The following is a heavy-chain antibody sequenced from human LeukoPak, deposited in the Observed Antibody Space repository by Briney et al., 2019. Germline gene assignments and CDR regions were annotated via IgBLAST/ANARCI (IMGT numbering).Heavy chain of an antibody. CDR3: AKSEEVVTTYFDY. D-gene: IGHD3-22*01. CDR1: GFTFSSYA. CDR2: ISGSGGST. J-gene: IGHJ4*02. V-gene: IGHV3-23*01. Sequence: GGSLRLSRAASGFTFSSYAMSWVRQAPGRGLEWVSAISGSGGSTYYADSVKGRFTISRDNSKNTLYLQMNSLRAEDTAVYYCAKSEEVVTTYFDYWGQGTLVTVSS.